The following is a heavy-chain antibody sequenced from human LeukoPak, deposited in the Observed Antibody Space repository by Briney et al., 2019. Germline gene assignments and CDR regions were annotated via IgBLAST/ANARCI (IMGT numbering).Heavy chain of an antibody. CDR3: TTDVATVDDY. J-gene: IGHJ4*02. D-gene: IGHD5-12*01. V-gene: IGHV3-15*01. Sequence: GGSLRLSCAASGFTFSNAWMSWVRQAPGKGLEWVGHIKGKTDGGTTDYAAPVKGRFTISRDDSKNTLYLQMNSLKTEDTAVYYCTTDVATVDDYWGQGTLVTVSS. CDR1: GFTFSNAW. CDR2: IKGKTDGGTT.